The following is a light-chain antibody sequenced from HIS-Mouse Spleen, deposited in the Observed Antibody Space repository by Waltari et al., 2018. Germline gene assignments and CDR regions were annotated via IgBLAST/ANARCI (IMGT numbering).Light chain of an antibody. Sequence: SSELTQDPAVSGALGQTGRITWQGRRRRSYYASRYQQNPGQAPVLVIYGKNNRPSGIPDRFSGSSSGNTASLTIPGAQAEDEADYYCNSRDSSGNHLVFGGGTKLTVL. CDR1: RRRSYY. CDR2: GKN. V-gene: IGLV3-19*01. CDR3: NSRDSSGNHLV. J-gene: IGLJ3*02.